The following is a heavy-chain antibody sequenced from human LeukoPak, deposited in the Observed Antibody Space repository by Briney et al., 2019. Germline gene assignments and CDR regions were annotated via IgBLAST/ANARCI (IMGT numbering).Heavy chain of an antibody. CDR3: AIGRVIGA. CDR1: GFTFRSFW. V-gene: IGHV3-7*01. D-gene: IGHD3-10*01. CDR2: IREDGSEK. Sequence: GGSLRLSCAASGFTFRSFWMTCVRQAPGKGLEWVANIREDGSEKYYVDSVNGRFTISRDNAENSLSLQMNSLRAEDMGVYYCAIGRVIGAWGQGTTVTVSS. J-gene: IGHJ6*02.